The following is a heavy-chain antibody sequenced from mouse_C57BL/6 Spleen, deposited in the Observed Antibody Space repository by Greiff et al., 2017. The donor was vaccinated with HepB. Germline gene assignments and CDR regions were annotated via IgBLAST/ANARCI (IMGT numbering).Heavy chain of an antibody. J-gene: IGHJ2*01. V-gene: IGHV1-59*01. D-gene: IGHD1-1*01. Sequence: QVQLQQPGAELVRPGTSVKLSCKASGYTFTSYWMHWVKQRPGKGLEWIGVIDPSDSYTNYNQKFKGKATLTVDTSSSTAYMQLSSLTSDDSAVYYCAREKITTVVLYYWGPGTTLTVSS. CDR3: AREKITTVVLYY. CDR2: IDPSDSYT. CDR1: GYTFTSYW.